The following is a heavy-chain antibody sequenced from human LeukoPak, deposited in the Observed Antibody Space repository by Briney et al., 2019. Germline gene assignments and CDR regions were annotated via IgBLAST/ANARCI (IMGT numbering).Heavy chain of an antibody. CDR3: ARPSLYGSGSYDFDY. Sequence: ASVKVSCKASGYTFTGHYMHWVRQAPGQGLEWMGWINPNSGGTNYAQKFQGRVTMTRDTSISTAYMELSRLRSDDTAVYFCARPSLYGSGSYDFDYWGQGTLVTVSS. CDR2: INPNSGGT. D-gene: IGHD3-10*01. J-gene: IGHJ4*02. V-gene: IGHV1-2*02. CDR1: GYTFTGHY.